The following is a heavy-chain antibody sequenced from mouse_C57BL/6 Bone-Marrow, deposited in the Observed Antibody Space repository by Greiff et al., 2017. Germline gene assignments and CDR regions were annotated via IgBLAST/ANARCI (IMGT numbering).Heavy chain of an antibody. CDR3: ARVRRFAY. Sequence: EVMLVESGGGLVKPGGSLKLSCAASGFTFSDYGMHWVRQAPEKGLEWVAYISSGSSTIYYADTMKGRFTISRDNAKNTLFLQMTSLRSEDTAMYYCARVRRFAYWGQGTLVTVSA. V-gene: IGHV5-17*01. CDR2: ISSGSSTI. D-gene: IGHD2-14*01. J-gene: IGHJ3*01. CDR1: GFTFSDYG.